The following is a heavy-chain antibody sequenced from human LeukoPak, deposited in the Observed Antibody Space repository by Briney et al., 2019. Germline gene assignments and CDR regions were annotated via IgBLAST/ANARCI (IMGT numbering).Heavy chain of an antibody. CDR1: GYTFTGYY. Sequence: ASVKVSCKASGYTFTGYYMHWVRQAPGQGLEWIGRINPNSGGTNYAQKFQGRVTMTRDTSISTAYMELSRLRSDDTAVYYCARAGTDIVVVPAAMGLDWFDPWGQGTLVTVSS. V-gene: IGHV1-2*06. D-gene: IGHD2-2*01. J-gene: IGHJ5*02. CDR2: INPNSGGT. CDR3: ARAGTDIVVVPAAMGLDWFDP.